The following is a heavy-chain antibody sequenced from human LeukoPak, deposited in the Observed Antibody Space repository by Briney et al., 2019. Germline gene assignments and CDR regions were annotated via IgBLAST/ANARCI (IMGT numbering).Heavy chain of an antibody. Sequence: GGSLRLSCAASGFTVSSNYMSWVRQAPGKGLEWVSVIYSGGSTYYADSVKGRFTTSRDNSKNTLYLQMNSLRAEDTAVYYCARRGSYDIDAFDIWGQGTMVTVSS. J-gene: IGHJ3*02. CDR2: IYSGGST. CDR3: ARRGSYDIDAFDI. D-gene: IGHD3-9*01. V-gene: IGHV3-53*01. CDR1: GFTVSSNY.